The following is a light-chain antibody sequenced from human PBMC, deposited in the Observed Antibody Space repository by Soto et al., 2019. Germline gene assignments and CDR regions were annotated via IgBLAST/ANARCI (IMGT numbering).Light chain of an antibody. V-gene: IGLV1-44*01. CDR3: AAWDDSLNVVV. CDR1: SSNIGSNT. CDR2: SNN. Sequence: QYVLTQPPSASGTPGQRVTISCSGSSSNIGSNTVNWYQQLPGTAPKLLIYSNNKRPSGVPDRFSGSKSGTSASLAISGLQSEDEADYYCAAWDDSLNVVVFGGGTKRTV. J-gene: IGLJ2*01.